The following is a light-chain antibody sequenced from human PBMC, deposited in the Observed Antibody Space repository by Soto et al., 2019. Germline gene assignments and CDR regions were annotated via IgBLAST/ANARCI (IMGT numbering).Light chain of an antibody. CDR1: QSISSW. CDR3: QQYYSYPWT. Sequence: DIQMTQSPSTLSASVGDRVAITCRASQSISSWLAWYQQKPGNAPTLLIYDASSLESGVPSRFSGSGSGTQFTLTISSLQPDDVATDYCQQYYSYPWTFGQGTKVEIK. V-gene: IGKV1-5*01. J-gene: IGKJ1*01. CDR2: DAS.